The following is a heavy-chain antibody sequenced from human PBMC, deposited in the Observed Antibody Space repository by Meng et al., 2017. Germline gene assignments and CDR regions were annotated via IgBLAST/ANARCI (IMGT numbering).Heavy chain of an antibody. CDR1: GGSFSGYY. CDR2: VNHSGST. D-gene: IGHD2-2*01. V-gene: IGHV4-34*01. Sequence: GSLRLSCAVYGGSFSGYYWSWTRQPPGKGLEWIGEVNHSGSTNYNPSLKSRVTISVDTSKNQFSLKLSSVTAADTAVYYCARGGVGYCSSTSCAIGDSAFDIWGQGTMVTVSS. J-gene: IGHJ3*02. CDR3: ARGGVGYCSSTSCAIGDSAFDI.